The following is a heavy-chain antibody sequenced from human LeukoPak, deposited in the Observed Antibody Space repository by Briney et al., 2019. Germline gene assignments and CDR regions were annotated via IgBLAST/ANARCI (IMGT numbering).Heavy chain of an antibody. CDR2: IIPIFGTA. J-gene: IGHJ6*02. Sequence: SVKVSCKASGGTFSSYTISWVRQAPGQGLEWMGGIIPIFGTANYAQKFHGRVTITADESTSTAYMELSSLRSEDTAVYYCARGRYSSSINSMDVWGQGTTVTVSS. V-gene: IGHV1-69*01. CDR1: GGTFSSYT. CDR3: ARGRYSSSINSMDV. D-gene: IGHD6-6*01.